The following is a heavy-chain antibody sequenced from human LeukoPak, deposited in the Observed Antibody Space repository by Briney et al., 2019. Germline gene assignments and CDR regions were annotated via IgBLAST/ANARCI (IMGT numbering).Heavy chain of an antibody. CDR2: SNTDGTI. V-gene: IGHV3-48*02. J-gene: IGHJ3*01. Sequence: GSLRLSCAASGFTFSYYSMNWVRQAPGKGLEWISYSNTDGTISYADSVKGRLTISRDNAENSLYLQMNSLRDEDTAVYFCVRDRDYAFDFWGQGTMVTVSS. CDR3: VRDRDYAFDF. CDR1: GFTFSYYS.